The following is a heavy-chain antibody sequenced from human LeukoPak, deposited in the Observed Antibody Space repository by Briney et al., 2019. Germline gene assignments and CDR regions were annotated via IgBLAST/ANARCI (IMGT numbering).Heavy chain of an antibody. Sequence: ASVKVSCKASGYTFTSYGISWVRQAPGQGLEWMGWISAYNGNTNYAQKLQGRVTMTTDTSTNTAYMELRSLRSDDTAVYYCARDRTIAAAGTPDYWGQGTMVTVSS. V-gene: IGHV1-18*01. CDR2: ISAYNGNT. CDR1: GYTFTSYG. J-gene: IGHJ4*02. D-gene: IGHD6-13*01. CDR3: ARDRTIAAAGTPDY.